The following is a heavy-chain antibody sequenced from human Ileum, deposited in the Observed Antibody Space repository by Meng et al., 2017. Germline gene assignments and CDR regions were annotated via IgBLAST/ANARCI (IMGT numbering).Heavy chain of an antibody. J-gene: IGHJ5*02. CDR3: THVRDPSSWSFGT. D-gene: IGHD6-13*01. CDR2: IKSKGAGGTV. V-gene: IGHV3-15*07. CDR1: GLTFSDAW. Sequence: GESLKISCGVSGLTFSDAWMSWVRQAPGKGLEWVGRIKSKGAGGTVDYAAPVKGRFAISRDDSKNTMSLQMNSLKSEDTGVYFCTHVRDPSSWSFGTWGQGTLVTVSS.